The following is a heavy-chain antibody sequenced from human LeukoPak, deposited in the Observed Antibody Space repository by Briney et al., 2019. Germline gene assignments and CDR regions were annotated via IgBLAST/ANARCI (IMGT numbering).Heavy chain of an antibody. Sequence: ASVKVSCKASGYTFTGYYMHWVRQAPGQGLEWMGWINPNSGGTNYAQKFQGRVTTTRDTSISTAYMELSRLRSDDTAVYYCARDDTMYSSGWPTYWGQGTLVTVSS. J-gene: IGHJ4*02. CDR1: GYTFTGYY. CDR2: INPNSGGT. D-gene: IGHD6-19*01. CDR3: ARDDTMYSSGWPTY. V-gene: IGHV1-2*02.